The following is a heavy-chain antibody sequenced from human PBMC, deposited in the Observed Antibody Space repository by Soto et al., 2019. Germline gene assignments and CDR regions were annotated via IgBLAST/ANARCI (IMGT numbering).Heavy chain of an antibody. V-gene: IGHV1-2*02. CDR1: GYTFTGYY. Sequence: ASVKVSCKASGYTFTGYYMHWVRQAPGQGLEWMGWINPNRGGTNYAQKFQGRVTMTRDTSISTAYMELSRLRSDDTAVYYCARGNVLRFLEWLSPDAFDIWGQGTMVTVSS. J-gene: IGHJ3*02. CDR3: ARGNVLRFLEWLSPDAFDI. CDR2: INPNRGGT. D-gene: IGHD3-3*01.